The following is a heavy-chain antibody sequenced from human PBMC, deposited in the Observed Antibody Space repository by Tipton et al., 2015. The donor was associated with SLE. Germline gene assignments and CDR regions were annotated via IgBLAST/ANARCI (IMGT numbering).Heavy chain of an antibody. CDR1: GGSISSCY. J-gene: IGHJ3*02. D-gene: IGHD1-20*01. CDR2: IYYSGST. Sequence: TLSLTCTVSGGSISSCYWSWIRQPPGKGLEWIGYIYYSGSTNYNPSLKSRVTISVDTSKNQFSLKLSSVTAADTAVYYCARDAGRDITGTHGAFDTWGQGTMVTVSS. CDR3: ARDAGRDITGTHGAFDT. V-gene: IGHV4-59*12.